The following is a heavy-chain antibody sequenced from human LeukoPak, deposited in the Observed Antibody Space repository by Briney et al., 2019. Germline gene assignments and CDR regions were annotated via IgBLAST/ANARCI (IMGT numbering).Heavy chain of an antibody. CDR2: ISWNSGSI. Sequence: PGRSLRLSCAASGFTFDDYAMHWVRQAPGKGLEWVSGISWNSGSIGYADSVKGRFTISRDNAKNSLYLQMNSLRAEDTAVYYCARDSHVDDFWSGYSNDAFDIWGQGTMVTVSS. J-gene: IGHJ3*02. V-gene: IGHV3-9*01. D-gene: IGHD3-3*01. CDR1: GFTFDDYA. CDR3: ARDSHVDDFWSGYSNDAFDI.